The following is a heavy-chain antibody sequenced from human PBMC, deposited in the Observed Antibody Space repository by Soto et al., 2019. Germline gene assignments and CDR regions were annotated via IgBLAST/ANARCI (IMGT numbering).Heavy chain of an antibody. J-gene: IGHJ6*02. V-gene: IGHV1-3*01. CDR1: GYTFTNYA. D-gene: IGHD2-15*01. Sequence: QVHLVQSGTEVKKPGASVKVSCKASGYTFTNYAIHWVRQAPGQRLEWLGWINAANGNTQSSQQFQDRVTITRDTSTPPAYMYLSSLRSEYTAVDYFARGGNVVVVVADYGMDVWGQGTKVTVSS. CDR2: INAANGNT. CDR3: ARGGNVVVVVADYGMDV.